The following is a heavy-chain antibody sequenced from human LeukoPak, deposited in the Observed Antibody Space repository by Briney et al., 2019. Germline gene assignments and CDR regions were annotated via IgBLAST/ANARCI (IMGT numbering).Heavy chain of an antibody. CDR2: ISAYNGNT. V-gene: IGHV1-18*01. J-gene: IGHJ3*02. D-gene: IGHD3-10*01. CDR1: GYTFTSYG. CDR3: ARAPYGSGSYRDAFDI. Sequence: GASVKVSCKASGYTFTSYGISWVRQAPGQGLEWMGWISAYNGNTNYAQKLQGRVTMTTDTSTSTAYMELRSLRSDDTAVYYCARAPYGSGSYRDAFDIWGQGTMVTVSS.